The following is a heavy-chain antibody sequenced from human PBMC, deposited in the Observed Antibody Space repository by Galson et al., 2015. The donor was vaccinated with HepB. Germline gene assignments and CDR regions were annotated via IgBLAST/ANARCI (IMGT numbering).Heavy chain of an antibody. D-gene: IGHD6-13*01. CDR2: IWYDGSNK. J-gene: IGHJ2*01. V-gene: IGHV3-33*06. Sequence: SLRLSCAASGFTFSSYGMHWVRQAPGKGLEWVAVIWYDGSNKYYADSVKGRFTISRDNSKNTLYLQMSSLRAEDTAVYYCVKDWGTYSSSWYFDLWGRGTLVTVSS. CDR1: GFTFSSYG. CDR3: VKDWGTYSSSWYFDL.